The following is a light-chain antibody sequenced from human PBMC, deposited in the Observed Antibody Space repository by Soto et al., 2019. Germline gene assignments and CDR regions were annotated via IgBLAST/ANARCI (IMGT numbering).Light chain of an antibody. CDR2: VAS. CDR1: QSISSY. CDR3: QQSYSIPYT. V-gene: IGKV1-39*01. J-gene: IGKJ2*01. Sequence: DIQMTQSPSSLSASVGDRVTITCRASQSISSYLNWYQRKPGKAPKILIYVASSLQSGVPSRFGGSGSGTDFTLTISSLQPEDFATYYCQQSYSIPYTFGQGTRLEIK.